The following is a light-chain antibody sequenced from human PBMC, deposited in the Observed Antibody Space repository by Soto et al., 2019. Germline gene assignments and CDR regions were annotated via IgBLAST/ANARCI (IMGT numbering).Light chain of an antibody. Sequence: DIVLTRSPGTLSLSPGERATLSCRASQSISSSYLAWFQQKPGQSPRLLIYGASSRPTGIPDRFSGSGSGTDFTLAISRLEPEDFALYYCQQYGSSPFTFGGGTKVDIK. J-gene: IGKJ4*01. V-gene: IGKV3-20*01. CDR1: QSISSSY. CDR2: GAS. CDR3: QQYGSSPFT.